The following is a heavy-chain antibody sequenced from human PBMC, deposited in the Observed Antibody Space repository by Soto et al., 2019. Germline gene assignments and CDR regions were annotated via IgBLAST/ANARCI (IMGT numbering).Heavy chain of an antibody. CDR3: ASRDPGTSVDY. J-gene: IGHJ4*02. D-gene: IGHD1-7*01. Sequence: PATLSLAIAVSGGTFNSNNWGARVRQPPGQGLEWIGEIYRTGSTNYNPSLKSRVTISLDKSENQFSLKVTSLTAADTAVYYCASRDPGTSVDYWGQGTLVTVSS. CDR1: GGTFNSNNW. CDR2: IYRTGST. V-gene: IGHV4-4*03.